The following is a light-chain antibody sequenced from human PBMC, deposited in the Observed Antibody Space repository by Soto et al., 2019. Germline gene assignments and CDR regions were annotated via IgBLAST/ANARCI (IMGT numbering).Light chain of an antibody. V-gene: IGKV3-15*01. Sequence: TQSPAILSASPGERVTLSCRASQSIATLLAWYQQKPGQAPRLLIYGASTRAAIIPARFSGSGSGTEFTLTISSLQSEDFAVYYCQQYNKWPRTFGQGTKVDI. J-gene: IGKJ1*01. CDR2: GAS. CDR3: QQYNKWPRT. CDR1: QSIATL.